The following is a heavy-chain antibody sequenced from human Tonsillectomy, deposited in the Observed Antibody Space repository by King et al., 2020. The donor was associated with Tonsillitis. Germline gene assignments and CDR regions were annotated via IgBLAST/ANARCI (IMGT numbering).Heavy chain of an antibody. D-gene: IGHD2-2*01. J-gene: IGHJ4*02. CDR2: INHSGNT. CDR3: ARGTACSSTSCYDY. CDR1: GGSFSGYY. V-gene: IGHV4-34*01. Sequence: VQLQQWGAGLLKPSETLSLTCAVYGGSFSGYYWSWIRQPPGKGLEWIWEINHSGNTNYNPSLKSRVTISVDTSKNHFSLKLSSMTAADTAVYYCARGTACSSTSCYDYWGEGTLVTVSS.